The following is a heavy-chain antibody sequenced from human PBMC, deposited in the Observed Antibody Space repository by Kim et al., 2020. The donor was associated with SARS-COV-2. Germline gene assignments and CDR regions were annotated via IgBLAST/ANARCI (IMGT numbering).Heavy chain of an antibody. J-gene: IGHJ5*02. CDR3: ARSGYSSGWSWFDP. Sequence: AQKLQGRVTMTTDTSTSTAYMELRSLRSDDTAVYYCARSGYSSGWSWFDPWGQGTLVTVSS. D-gene: IGHD6-19*01. V-gene: IGHV1-18*01.